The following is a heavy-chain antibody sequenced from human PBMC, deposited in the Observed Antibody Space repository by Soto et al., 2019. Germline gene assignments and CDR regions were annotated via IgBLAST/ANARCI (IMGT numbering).Heavy chain of an antibody. V-gene: IGHV1-2*04. CDR1: GYTFTDYY. J-gene: IGHJ2*01. D-gene: IGHD3-3*01. Sequence: QVQLVQSGAEVKKPGASVKVSCKASGYTFTDYYMHWVRQAPGQGLEWMGWINPNSGGTKYALKSQAWVTMTADTSISTADLELSRLRSDHTAVYYCAREIRSGYYKYWYFDLWGRGTLVTVSS. CDR3: AREIRSGYYKYWYFDL. CDR2: INPNSGGT.